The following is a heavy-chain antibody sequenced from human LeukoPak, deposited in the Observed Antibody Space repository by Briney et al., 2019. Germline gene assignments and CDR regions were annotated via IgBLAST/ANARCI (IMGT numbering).Heavy chain of an antibody. CDR2: ISSSSSYI. CDR1: GFTFSSYS. V-gene: IGHV3-21*01. D-gene: IGHD3-16*01. CDR3: AKARLGELTSYFDY. Sequence: GGSLRLSCAASGFTFSSYSMNWVRQAPGKGLEWVSSISSSSSYIYYADSVKGRFTISRDNAKNSLYLQMNSLRAEDTAVYYCAKARLGELTSYFDYWGQGTLVTVSS. J-gene: IGHJ4*02.